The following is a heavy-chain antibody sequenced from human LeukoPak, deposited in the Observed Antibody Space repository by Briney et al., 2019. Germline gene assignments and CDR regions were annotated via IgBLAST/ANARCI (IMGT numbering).Heavy chain of an antibody. CDR2: IFGSGGSP. CDR1: GFTFGSFA. J-gene: IGHJ4*02. Sequence: GGSLRLSCEASGFTFGSFAMYWVRQAPGKGLDWIAGIFGSGGSPHYADSVKGRFTISRDNSKNTVYLQINSLRAEDTAVYYCAKDQYYYGSVGDWRGQGTLVTVSS. V-gene: IGHV3-23*01. D-gene: IGHD3-10*01. CDR3: AKDQYYYGSVGDW.